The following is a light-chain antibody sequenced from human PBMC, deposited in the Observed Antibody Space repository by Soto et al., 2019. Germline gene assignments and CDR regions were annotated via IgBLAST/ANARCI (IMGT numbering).Light chain of an antibody. CDR2: GAS. V-gene: IGKV3-15*01. J-gene: IGKJ2*01. Sequence: EIVMTQSPATLSVSPGERATLSCRTSQTVNNNLAWYQQKPGQAPRLLIYGASTRATGIPARFSGSGSGTEFTLTISSLQSEDSAVYYCHQSNKLPLYTFGQGTKLEIK. CDR3: HQSNKLPLYT. CDR1: QTVNNN.